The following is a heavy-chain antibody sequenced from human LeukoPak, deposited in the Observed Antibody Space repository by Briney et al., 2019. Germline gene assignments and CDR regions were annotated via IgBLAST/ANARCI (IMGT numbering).Heavy chain of an antibody. CDR3: ARFHLPYSSSWTRDYYFDY. V-gene: IGHV4-59*08. CDR2: IYYSGST. D-gene: IGHD6-13*01. Sequence: SETLSLTCTVSGGSISSYYWSWIRQPPGKGLEWIGYIYYSGSTNYNPSLKSRVTISVDTSKNQFSLKLSSATAADTAVYYCARFHLPYSSSWTRDYYFDYWGQGTLVTVSS. CDR1: GGSISSYY. J-gene: IGHJ4*02.